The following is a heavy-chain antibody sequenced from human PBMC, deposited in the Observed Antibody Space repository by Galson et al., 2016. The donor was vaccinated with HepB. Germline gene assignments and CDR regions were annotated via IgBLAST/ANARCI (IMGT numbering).Heavy chain of an antibody. CDR2: IYYSGNT. D-gene: IGHD3-3*01. CDR3: ARHPSVTMFGVVIQPLSPHYFDY. CDR1: GGSVSSGSYY. V-gene: IGHV4-61*01. Sequence: SETLSLTCTVSGGSVSSGSYYWSWMRQPPGKGLEWIGYIYYSGNTNYNPSLNSRVTISVDMSKNQFSLKLTSVTAADTAVYYCARHPSVTMFGVVIQPLSPHYFDYWGRGTLVTVSS. J-gene: IGHJ4*02.